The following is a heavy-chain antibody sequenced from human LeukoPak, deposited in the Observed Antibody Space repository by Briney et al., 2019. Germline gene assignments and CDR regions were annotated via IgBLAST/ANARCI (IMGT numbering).Heavy chain of an antibody. J-gene: IGHJ4*02. Sequence: GGSLRLSCAASGFTLNNYAMSWVRQAPGKGLEWVSFISSSSSYIYYADSVKGRFTISRDNAKNSLFLQMNSLRAEDTAVYYCARGTPTTRDFDSWGQGALVTVSS. V-gene: IGHV3-21*01. CDR3: ARGTPTTRDFDS. D-gene: IGHD1-14*01. CDR1: GFTLNNYA. CDR2: ISSSSSYI.